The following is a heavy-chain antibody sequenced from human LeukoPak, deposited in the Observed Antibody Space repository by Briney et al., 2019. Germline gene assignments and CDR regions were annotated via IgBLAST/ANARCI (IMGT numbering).Heavy chain of an antibody. D-gene: IGHD3-22*01. CDR1: GYTFTDYY. Sequence: ASVKVSCKASGYTFTDYYMHWVRQAPGQGRKWMGSINPNSGGTNYAQKFQGRVTMTRDTSISTAYMELSRLRSDDTAVYYCARASYYYDSSGYPGYYFDYWGQGTLVTVSS. V-gene: IGHV1-2*02. CDR2: INPNSGGT. J-gene: IGHJ4*02. CDR3: ARASYYYDSSGYPGYYFDY.